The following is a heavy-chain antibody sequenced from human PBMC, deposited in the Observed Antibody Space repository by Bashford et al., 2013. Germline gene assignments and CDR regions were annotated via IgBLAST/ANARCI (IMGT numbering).Heavy chain of an antibody. V-gene: IGHV1-2*02. J-gene: IGHJ3*02. Sequence: WVRQAPWQGPEWMGWINPNSGGTKIAQRFQGRVTMTRDTSSSRAFMELSRLRSDDTAVYYCAKEWHDAFDIWGQGTPGHRLL. CDR3: AKEWHDAFDI. D-gene: IGHD5-12*01. CDR2: INPNSGGT.